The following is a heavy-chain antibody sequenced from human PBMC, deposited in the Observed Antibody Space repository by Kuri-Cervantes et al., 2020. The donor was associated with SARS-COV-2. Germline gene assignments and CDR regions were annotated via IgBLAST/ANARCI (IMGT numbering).Heavy chain of an antibody. CDR1: GGTFSSYA. CDR3: ARVTLQYTIKPQLQYYFDN. Sequence: SVKVSCKASGGTFSSYAISWVRQAPGQGLEWMGGIIPIFGTANYAQKLQGRVAMTTDTSTSTAYMELRSLRSDDTAVYYCARVTLQYTIKPQLQYYFDNWGQGTLVTVSS. CDR2: IIPIFGTA. J-gene: IGHJ4*02. D-gene: IGHD4-11*01. V-gene: IGHV1-69*05.